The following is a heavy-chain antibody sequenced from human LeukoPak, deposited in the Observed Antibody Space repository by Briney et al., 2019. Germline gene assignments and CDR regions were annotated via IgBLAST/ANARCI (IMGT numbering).Heavy chain of an antibody. CDR3: ARTGAITMIVYSEATAAEYFQH. Sequence: ASVKVSCKASGYTFTGYYMHWVRQAPGQGLEWMGRINPNSGGTNYAQKFQGRVTMTRDTSISIAYMELSRLRSDDTAVYYCARTGAITMIVYSEATAAEYFQHWGQGTLVTVSS. J-gene: IGHJ1*01. D-gene: IGHD3-22*01. V-gene: IGHV1-2*06. CDR1: GYTFTGYY. CDR2: INPNSGGT.